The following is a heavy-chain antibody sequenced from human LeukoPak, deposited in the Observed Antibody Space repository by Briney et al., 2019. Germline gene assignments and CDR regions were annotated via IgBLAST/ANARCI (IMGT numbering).Heavy chain of an antibody. Sequence: GGSLRLSCAASRFTFSSYAMSWVRQAPGKGLEWISAISGSGGSTYYADSVKGRFTISRDNSKNTLYVQMNSLRAEDTAVYYCAKHGDNYYYGMDVWGQGTTVTVSS. CDR2: ISGSGGST. CDR3: AKHGDNYYYGMDV. V-gene: IGHV3-23*01. J-gene: IGHJ6*02. D-gene: IGHD4-17*01. CDR1: RFTFSSYA.